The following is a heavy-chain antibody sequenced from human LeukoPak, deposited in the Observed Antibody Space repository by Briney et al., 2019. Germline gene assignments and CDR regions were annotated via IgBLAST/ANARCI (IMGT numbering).Heavy chain of an antibody. D-gene: IGHD3-3*01. Sequence: GGSLRLSCAASGFTFSSYSMNWVRQAPGKGLEWVSYITSRSSTIHYADSVKGRFTISRDNAKNPLYLQMNSLRAEDTAVYYCARDQYYAFDYWGQGALVTVSS. V-gene: IGHV3-48*01. CDR3: ARDQYYAFDY. J-gene: IGHJ4*02. CDR2: ITSRSSTI. CDR1: GFTFSSYS.